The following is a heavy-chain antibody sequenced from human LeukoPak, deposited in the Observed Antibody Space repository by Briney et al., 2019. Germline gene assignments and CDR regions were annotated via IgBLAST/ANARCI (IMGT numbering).Heavy chain of an antibody. J-gene: IGHJ5*02. V-gene: IGHV4-34*01. CDR3: AREPDSSGYYYNWFDP. Sequence: PSETLSLTCAVYGGSFSGYYWSWIRQPPGKGLEWIGEINHSGSTNYNPSPKSRVTISVDTSKNQFSLKLSSVTAADTAVYYCAREPDSSGYYYNWFDPWGQGTLVTVPS. CDR2: INHSGST. CDR1: GGSFSGYY. D-gene: IGHD3-22*01.